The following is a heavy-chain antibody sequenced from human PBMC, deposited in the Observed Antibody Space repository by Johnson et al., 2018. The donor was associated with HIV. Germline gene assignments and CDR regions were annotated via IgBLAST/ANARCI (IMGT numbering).Heavy chain of an antibody. CDR2: ISWNSGSI. V-gene: IGHV3-9*01. CDR3: SRVVLVRLAVAGPSRDAFDI. Sequence: VQLVESGGGLVQPGRSLRLSCAASGFTFDDYAMHWVRQAPGKGLEWVSGISWNSGSIGYADSVKGRFTISRDNAKNSLYLQMNSLRAEDTAVYYCSRVVLVRLAVAGPSRDAFDIWGQGTMVTVSS. D-gene: IGHD6-19*01. J-gene: IGHJ3*02. CDR1: GFTFDDYA.